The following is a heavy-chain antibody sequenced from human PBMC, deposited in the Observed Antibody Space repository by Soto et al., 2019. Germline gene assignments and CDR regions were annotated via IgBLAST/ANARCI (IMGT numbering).Heavy chain of an antibody. CDR3: ARMHRYGGRGADFDY. Sequence: SGPTPGNPPQTLTLARTFSGFPISCFGMCVIWIRPPPGEALEWLARIDWDDAKFYNTSLRTRLSISRDTSKNQVVLTMTNMDHVDTGTYYCARMHRYGGRGADFDYWGQGTRVTVSS. J-gene: IGHJ4*02. D-gene: IGHD2-15*01. CDR1: GFPISCFGMC. CDR2: IDWDDAK. V-gene: IGHV2-70*17.